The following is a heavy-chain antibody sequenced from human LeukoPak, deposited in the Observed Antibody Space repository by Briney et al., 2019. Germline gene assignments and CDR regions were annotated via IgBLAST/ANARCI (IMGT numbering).Heavy chain of an antibody. V-gene: IGHV3-48*04. Sequence: GGSLRLSCAASGFTFSSYSMNWVRQAPGKGLEWVSYISSSSSTIYYADSVKGRFTISRDNAKNSLYLQMNSLRAEDTAVYYCARETTMIVVVTKDYYYYYMDVWGKGTTVTVSS. CDR1: GFTFSSYS. CDR3: ARETTMIVVVTKDYYYYYMDV. D-gene: IGHD3-22*01. CDR2: ISSSSSTI. J-gene: IGHJ6*03.